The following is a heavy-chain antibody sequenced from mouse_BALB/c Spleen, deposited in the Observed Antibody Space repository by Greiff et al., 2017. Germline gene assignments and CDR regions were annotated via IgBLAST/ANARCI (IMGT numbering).Heavy chain of an antibody. CDR1: GYSITSGYY. CDR3: ARASYYYGPTD. Sequence: EVQVVESGPGLVKPSQSLSLTCSVTGYSITSGYYWNWIRQFPGNKLEWMGYISYDGSNNYNPSLKNRISITRDTSKNQFFLKLNSVTTEDTATYYCARASYYYGPTDWGQGTSVTVSS. V-gene: IGHV3-6*02. CDR2: ISYDGSN. J-gene: IGHJ4*01. D-gene: IGHD1-1*01.